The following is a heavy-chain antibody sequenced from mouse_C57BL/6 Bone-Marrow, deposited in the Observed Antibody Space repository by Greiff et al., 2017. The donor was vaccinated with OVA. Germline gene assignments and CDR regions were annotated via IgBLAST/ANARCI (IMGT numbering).Heavy chain of an antibody. J-gene: IGHJ2*01. V-gene: IGHV1-61*01. CDR3: ARDPLFDY. Sequence: VKLQQSGAELVRPGSSVKLSCKASGYTFTSYWMDWVKQRPGQGLEWIGNIYPSDSETHYNQKFKDKATLTVDKSSSTAYMQLSSLTSEDSAVYYCARDPLFDYWGQGTTLTVSS. CDR2: IYPSDSET. CDR1: GYTFTSYW.